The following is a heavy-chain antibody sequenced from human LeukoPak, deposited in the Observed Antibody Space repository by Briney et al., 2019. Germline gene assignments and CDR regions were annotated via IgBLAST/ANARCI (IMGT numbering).Heavy chain of an antibody. D-gene: IGHD2-2*02. Sequence: PSETLSLTCTVSGASISSPNYYWGWIRQPPGKGLEWIGYIYYSGSTNYNPSLKSRVTISVDTSKNQFSLKLSSVTAADTAVYYCAIPLLHCSSTSCYTGGGAFDIWGQGTMVTVSS. J-gene: IGHJ3*02. CDR2: IYYSGST. CDR1: GASISSPNYY. CDR3: AIPLLHCSSTSCYTGGGAFDI. V-gene: IGHV4-39*01.